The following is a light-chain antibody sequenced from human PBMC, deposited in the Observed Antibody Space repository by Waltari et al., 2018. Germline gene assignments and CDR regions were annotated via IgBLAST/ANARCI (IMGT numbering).Light chain of an antibody. CDR2: DVS. CDR3: NSYTGSSSWV. V-gene: IGLV2-14*01. CDR1: SSDVGFLNY. Sequence: QSALTQPASVSGSPGQSITISCYGTSSDVGFLNYVSWYQQHPGKAPKLMIYDVSQRPSAVSDRFSGAKSGSTASLTISGLQAEDEADYYCNSYTGSSSWVFGGGTKVTV. J-gene: IGLJ3*02.